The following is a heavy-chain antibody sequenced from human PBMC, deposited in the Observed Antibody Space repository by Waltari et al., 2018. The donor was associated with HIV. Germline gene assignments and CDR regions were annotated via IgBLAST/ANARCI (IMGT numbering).Heavy chain of an antibody. CDR2: ISGSGGST. D-gene: IGHD1-7*01. J-gene: IGHJ4*02. V-gene: IGHV3-23*01. Sequence: EVQLLESGGGLVQPGGSLKLSCAAAGFTFSDYAMGWVRQVPGKGLAWVSSISGSGGSTFYPHSVKGRFIISRDNFKNTLYLQMNRLRIEDTAVYFCVRDRRGPWDWNYSFLSWGQGNLVTVSS. CDR3: VRDRRGPWDWNYSFLS. CDR1: GFTFSDYA.